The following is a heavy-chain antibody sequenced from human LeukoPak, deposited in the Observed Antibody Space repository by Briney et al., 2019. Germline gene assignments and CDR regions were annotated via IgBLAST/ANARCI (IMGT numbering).Heavy chain of an antibody. V-gene: IGHV5-51*01. J-gene: IGHJ5*02. Sequence: GESLKISCKGSGYSFTSYWIGWVRQMPGKGLEWMGIIYPGDSDTRYSPSSQGQVTISADKSISTAYLQWSSLKASDTAMYYCAGTRYSSSWWDWFDPWGQGTLVTVSS. CDR1: GYSFTSYW. CDR2: IYPGDSDT. CDR3: AGTRYSSSWWDWFDP. D-gene: IGHD6-13*01.